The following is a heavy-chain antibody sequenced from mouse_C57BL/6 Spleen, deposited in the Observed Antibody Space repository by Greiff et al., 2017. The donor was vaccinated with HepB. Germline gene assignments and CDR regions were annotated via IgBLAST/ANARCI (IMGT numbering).Heavy chain of an antibody. CDR2: INPSTGGT. J-gene: IGHJ2*01. CDR3: ARGGDLYYFDY. CDR1: GYSFTGYY. Sequence: EVKLVESGPELVKPGASVKISCKASGYSFTGYYMNWVKQSPEKSLEWIGEINPSTGGTTYNQKFKAKATLTVDKSSSTAYMQLKSLTSEDSAVYYCARGGDLYYFDYWGQGTTLTVSS. D-gene: IGHD2-13*01. V-gene: IGHV1-42*01.